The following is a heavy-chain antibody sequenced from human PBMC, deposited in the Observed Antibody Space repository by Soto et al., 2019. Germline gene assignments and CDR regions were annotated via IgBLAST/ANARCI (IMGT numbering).Heavy chain of an antibody. CDR3: ARTGRVDDFWSGYYMGYYYYYMDV. Sequence: PGESLKISCKGSGYSFTSYWIGWVRQMPGKGLEWMGIIYPGDSDTRYSPSFQGQVTISADKSISTAYLQWSSLKASDTAMYYCARTGRVDDFWSGYYMGYYYYYMDVWGKGTTVTVSS. V-gene: IGHV5-51*01. J-gene: IGHJ6*03. D-gene: IGHD3-3*01. CDR1: GYSFTSYW. CDR2: IYPGDSDT.